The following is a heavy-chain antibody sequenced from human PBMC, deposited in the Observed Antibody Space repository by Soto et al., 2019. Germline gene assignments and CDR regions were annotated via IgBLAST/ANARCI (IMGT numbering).Heavy chain of an antibody. V-gene: IGHV1-2*02. CDR1: GYTFTGYY. CDR3: ARGFYYDSGYWDAFDI. CDR2: INHNSGDT. Sequence: ASVKVSCKASGYTFTGYYMHWVRQAPGQGLEWMGWINHNSGDTNYAQKFQGRVIMTRDTSISTAYMELSGLRSDDTAVYYCARGFYYDSGYWDAFDIWGQGTMVTVSS. D-gene: IGHD3-22*01. J-gene: IGHJ3*02.